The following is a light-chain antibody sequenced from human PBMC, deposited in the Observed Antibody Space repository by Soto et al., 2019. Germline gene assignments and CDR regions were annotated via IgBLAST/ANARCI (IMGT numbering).Light chain of an antibody. CDR3: AAWDDGLSGPV. J-gene: IGLJ2*01. CDR1: SSNIGSNY. CDR2: RTN. Sequence: QLVLTQPPSASGTPGQSVTISCSGSSSNIGSNYVYWYQQLPGTAPKLLIYRTNQWPSGIPDRFSGSKSDTSAFLDISGLRSDDEADYYCAAWDDGLSGPVFGGGTKLTVL. V-gene: IGLV1-47*01.